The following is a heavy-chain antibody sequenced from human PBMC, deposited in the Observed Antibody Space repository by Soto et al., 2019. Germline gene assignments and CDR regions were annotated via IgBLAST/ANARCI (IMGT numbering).Heavy chain of an antibody. CDR2: LHSGGDT. D-gene: IGHD3-10*01. J-gene: IGHJ6*02. CDR1: GTPVSSNY. Sequence: EVQLVESGGGLVQPGGSFRLSCVASGTPVSSNYMTWVRQAPGKGLEWVSVLHSGGDTYYANSVKGRFTISRHDSTNTLFLQMNSLTAEDTAVYYCARDGPYYYASRMDVWGQGTTVTVSS. CDR3: ARDGPYYYASRMDV. V-gene: IGHV3-53*04.